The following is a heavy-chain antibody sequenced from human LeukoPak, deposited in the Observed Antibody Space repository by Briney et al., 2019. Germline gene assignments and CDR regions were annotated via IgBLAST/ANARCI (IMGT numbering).Heavy chain of an antibody. CDR3: ARAYSSSDNWFDP. V-gene: IGHV4-38-2*02. D-gene: IGHD6-13*01. CDR2: IYHSGST. J-gene: IGHJ5*02. CDR1: GYSISSGYY. Sequence: SETLSLTCTVSGYSISSGYYWGWIRQPPGKGLEWIGSIYHSGSTYYNPSLKSRVTISVDTSKNQFSLKLSSVTAADTAVYYCARAYSSSDNWFDPWAREPWSPSPQ.